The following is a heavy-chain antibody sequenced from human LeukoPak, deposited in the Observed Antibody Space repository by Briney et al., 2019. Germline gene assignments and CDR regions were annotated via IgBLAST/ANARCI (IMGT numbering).Heavy chain of an antibody. D-gene: IGHD3-10*01. CDR1: GGSFSGYY. V-gene: IGHV4-34*01. CDR3: ARNRYYYGSGSYGVPNWFDP. Sequence: MSSETLSLTCAVYGGSFSGYYWSWIRQPPGKGLEWIGEINHSGSTNYNPSLKSRVTISVDTSKNQFSLKLSSVTAADTAMYYCARNRYYYGSGSYGVPNWFDPWGQGTLVTVSS. CDR2: INHSGST. J-gene: IGHJ5*02.